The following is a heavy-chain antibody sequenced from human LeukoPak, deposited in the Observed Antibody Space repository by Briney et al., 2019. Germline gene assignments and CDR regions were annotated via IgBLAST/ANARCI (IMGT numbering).Heavy chain of an antibody. CDR1: GFTFSSYG. D-gene: IGHD2-15*01. CDR3: AKDGSGGGWKWFYP. J-gene: IGHJ5*02. CDR2: IWYDGSNK. Sequence: PGGSLRLSCAASGFTFSSYGFHWVRQAPGKGLEWVAVIWYDGSNKYYADSVKGRFTISRDNSKNTLYLQMNSLRAEDTAVYYCAKDGSGGGWKWFYPWGQGTLVTVSS. V-gene: IGHV3-33*06.